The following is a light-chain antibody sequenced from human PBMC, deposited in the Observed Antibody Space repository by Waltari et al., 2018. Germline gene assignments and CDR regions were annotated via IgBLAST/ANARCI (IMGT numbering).Light chain of an antibody. CDR1: QSVSSQ. J-gene: IGKJ1*01. V-gene: IGKV3-11*01. CDR2: DAS. Sequence: EIVLTQSPATLSLSPGEGATLSCRASQSVSSQLVWYQQKRGQAPRLLIYDASNRATGIPARLSGSGSGTDFTLTISSLEPEDFAVYYCQQCNNSPPTFGQGTKVEIK. CDR3: QQCNNSPPT.